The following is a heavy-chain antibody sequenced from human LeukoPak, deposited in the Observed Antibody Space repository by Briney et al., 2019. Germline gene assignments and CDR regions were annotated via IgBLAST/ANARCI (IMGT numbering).Heavy chain of an antibody. V-gene: IGHV6-1*01. J-gene: IGHJ4*02. CDR1: GDSVSTNSAA. CDR2: TYYRSRWYN. Sequence: SQTLSLTCAISGDSVSTNSAAWNWIRQSPSRGLEWLGRTYYRSRWYNEYAVSVRSRITIDADTSKNQFSVHLNSVSPEDTAVYYCARELWGFDYWGQGTPVTVSS. D-gene: IGHD7-27*01. CDR3: ARELWGFDY.